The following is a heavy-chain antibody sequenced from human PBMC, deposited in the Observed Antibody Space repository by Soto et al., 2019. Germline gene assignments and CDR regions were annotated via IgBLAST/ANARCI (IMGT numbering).Heavy chain of an antibody. CDR3: ARALTYYYGSGTPNLDS. V-gene: IGHV1-18*01. Sequence: QVQLVQSGAEVKKPGASVKVSCKASGYTFTSYGISWVRQAPGQGLEWMGWISAYNGNTNNAQKLQGRVTMTTDPSXSXDHMELRNDRSDDTAVYYCARALTYYYGSGTPNLDSWREGTLVTVSS. J-gene: IGHJ4*02. CDR1: GYTFTSYG. D-gene: IGHD3-10*01. CDR2: ISAYNGNT.